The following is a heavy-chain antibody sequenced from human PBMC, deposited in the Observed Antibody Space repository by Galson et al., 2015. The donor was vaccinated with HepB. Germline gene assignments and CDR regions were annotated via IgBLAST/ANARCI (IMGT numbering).Heavy chain of an antibody. J-gene: IGHJ6*02. D-gene: IGHD5-12*01. CDR2: ISGSGGAT. Sequence: SLRLSCAASGLTFSSYAMSWVRQAPGKGLEWVSAISGSGGATYYADSVKGRFTISRDNSKNTLYLQMNSLRAEDTAVYYCAKDRYSSRGKYGMDVWGQGTTVTVSS. CDR3: AKDRYSSRGKYGMDV. CDR1: GLTFSSYA. V-gene: IGHV3-23*01.